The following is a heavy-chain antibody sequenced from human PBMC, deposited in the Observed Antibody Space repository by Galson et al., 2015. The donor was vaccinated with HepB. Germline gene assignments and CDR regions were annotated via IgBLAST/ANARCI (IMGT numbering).Heavy chain of an antibody. V-gene: IGHV3-23*01. Sequence: SLRLSCAASGFTFSSYAMSWVRQAPGKGLEWVSAISGSGGSTYYADSVKGRFTISRDNSKNTLYLQMNSLRAEDTAVYYCAKEIAVYSGYDLILDYWGQGTLVTVSS. D-gene: IGHD5-12*01. J-gene: IGHJ4*02. CDR1: GFTFSSYA. CDR2: ISGSGGST. CDR3: AKEIAVYSGYDLILDY.